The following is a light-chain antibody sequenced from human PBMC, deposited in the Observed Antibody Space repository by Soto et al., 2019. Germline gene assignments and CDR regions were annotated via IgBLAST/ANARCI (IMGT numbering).Light chain of an antibody. CDR1: QSVSSN. V-gene: IGKV3-15*01. J-gene: IGKJ4*01. CDR2: GAS. Sequence: EIVMTQSPATLSVSPGERATLSCRASQSVSSNLAWYQQKPGQAPRLLIYGASTRATGIPARFSGSGSGTEFTLTNSRLQSEDFAVYYCQQYNNWLTFGGGTKVEIK. CDR3: QQYNNWLT.